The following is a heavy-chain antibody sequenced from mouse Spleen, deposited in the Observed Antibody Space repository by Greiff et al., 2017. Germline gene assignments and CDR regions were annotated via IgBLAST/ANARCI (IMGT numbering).Heavy chain of an antibody. CDR2: ISSGSSTI. Sequence: EVHLVESGGGLVKPGGSLKLSCAASGFTFSDYGMHWVRQAPEKGLEWVAYISSGSSTIYYADTVKGRFTISRDNAKNTLFLQMTSLRSEDTAMYYCARNIYDYDVGYAMDYWGQGTSVTVSS. J-gene: IGHJ4*01. D-gene: IGHD2-4*01. CDR1: GFTFSDYG. CDR3: ARNIYDYDVGYAMDY. V-gene: IGHV5-17*01.